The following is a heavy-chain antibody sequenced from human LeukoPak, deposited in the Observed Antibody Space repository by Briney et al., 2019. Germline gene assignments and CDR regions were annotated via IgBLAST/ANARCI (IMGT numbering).Heavy chain of an antibody. CDR2: IDYSGST. V-gene: IGHV4-59*12. J-gene: IGHJ4*02. CDR1: GGSISRYY. CDR3: ARDSAKLGYFDY. D-gene: IGHD3-16*01. Sequence: SETLSLTCTVSGGSISRYYCSWIWQPPGKGLERIGYIDYSGSTNYKFSLKSRVTISVDTSKNQFSLKLSSVTAADTAVYYCARDSAKLGYFDYWGQGTLVTVSS.